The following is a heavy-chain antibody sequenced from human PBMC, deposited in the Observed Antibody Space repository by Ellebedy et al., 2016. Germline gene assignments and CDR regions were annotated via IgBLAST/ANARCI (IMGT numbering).Heavy chain of an antibody. Sequence: GESLKISXAASGFTFSNYCMNWVRQAPGKGLEWVSYIHHGGSITQYADSVKGRFTVSRDNAKNSLYLQMNSLRAEDTAIYYCMRDHCSSTGCGCCFDPWGQGILVTVSS. CDR2: IHHGGSIT. V-gene: IGHV3-48*04. J-gene: IGHJ5*02. CDR3: MRDHCSSTGCGCCFDP. CDR1: GFTFSNYC. D-gene: IGHD2-2*01.